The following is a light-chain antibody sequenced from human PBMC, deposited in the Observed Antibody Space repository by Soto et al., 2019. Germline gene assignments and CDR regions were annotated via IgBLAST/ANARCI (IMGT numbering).Light chain of an antibody. CDR2: AAS. CDR1: QGISNF. J-gene: IGKJ4*02. V-gene: IGKV1-9*01. Sequence: IQLTQSPSSLSASVGDRVTITGRASQGISNFLAWYQKKPGKAPKILISAASTLQSGVPSRFSGSVSGTDFNLTISRLQTEECATYECQQLNGYTPTVGPGTQVEIK. CDR3: QQLNGYTPT.